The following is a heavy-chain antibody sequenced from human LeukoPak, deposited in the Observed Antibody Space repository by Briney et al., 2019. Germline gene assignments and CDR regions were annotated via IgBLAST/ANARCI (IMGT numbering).Heavy chain of an antibody. J-gene: IGHJ4*02. CDR1: GGSISSGSYY. CDR3: ARVASGAGAYYFDY. Sequence: SETLSLTCTVSGGSISSGSYYWSWIRQPAGKGLEWIGRIYTSGSTNYNPSLKSRVTISVDTSKNQFSLKLSSVTAADTAVYYCARVASGAGAYYFDYWGQGTLVTVSS. CDR2: IYTSGST. D-gene: IGHD1-26*01. V-gene: IGHV4-61*02.